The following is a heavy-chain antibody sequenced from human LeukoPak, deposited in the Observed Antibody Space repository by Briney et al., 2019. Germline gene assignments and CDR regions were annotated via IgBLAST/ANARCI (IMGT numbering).Heavy chain of an antibody. Sequence: ASVKVSCKASGYTFTSYDINWVRQATGQGLEWMGWMNPSSGNTGYAQKFQGRVTITRNTSISTAYMELSSLRSEDTAVYYCARGGGNSVYYYYYMDVWGKGTTVTVSS. V-gene: IGHV1-8*03. CDR3: ARGGGNSVYYYYYMDV. D-gene: IGHD4-23*01. CDR2: MNPSSGNT. J-gene: IGHJ6*03. CDR1: GYTFTSYD.